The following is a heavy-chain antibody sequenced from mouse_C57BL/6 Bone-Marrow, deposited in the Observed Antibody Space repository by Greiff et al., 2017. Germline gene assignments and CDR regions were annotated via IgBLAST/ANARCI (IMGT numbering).Heavy chain of an antibody. CDR1: GYTFTNYW. V-gene: IGHV1-63*01. CDR3: AKRDGSGFDY. CDR2: IYPGGGYT. Sequence: QVQLQQSGAELVRPGTSVKMSCKASGYTFTNYWIGWAKQRPGHGLEWIGDIYPGGGYTNYNAKFKGKATLTADTSSSTAYMQFSSLTSADSAIYSGAKRDGSGFDYWGQGTTLTVSS. J-gene: IGHJ2*01. D-gene: IGHD1-1*01.